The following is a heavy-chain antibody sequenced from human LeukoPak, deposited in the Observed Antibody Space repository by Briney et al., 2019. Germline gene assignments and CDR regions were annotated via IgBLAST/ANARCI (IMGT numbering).Heavy chain of an antibody. V-gene: IGHV3-48*02. J-gene: IGHJ4*02. Sequence: GGSLRLSCAASGFTFSSYSMNWVRQAPGKGLEWTSYISSSSSTIDYADSVKGRFTISRDNAKNSLYLQMNSLRDEDTAVYYCARDRGDFWSRYYTLDYWGQGTLVTVSS. D-gene: IGHD3-3*01. CDR3: ARDRGDFWSRYYTLDY. CDR2: ISSSSSTI. CDR1: GFTFSSYS.